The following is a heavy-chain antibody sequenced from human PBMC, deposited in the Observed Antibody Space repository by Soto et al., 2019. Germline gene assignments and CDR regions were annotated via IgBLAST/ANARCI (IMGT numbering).Heavy chain of an antibody. V-gene: IGHV4-39*01. D-gene: IGHD3-3*01. J-gene: IGHJ6*03. Sequence: SETLSLTCTVSGGSISSSSYYWGWIRQPPGKGLEWIGSIYYSGSTYYNPSLKSRVTISVDTSKNQFSLKLSSVTAADTAVYYCARHNNDFWSGYTSLYYMDVWGKGTTVTVSS. CDR2: IYYSGST. CDR3: ARHNNDFWSGYTSLYYMDV. CDR1: GGSISSSSYY.